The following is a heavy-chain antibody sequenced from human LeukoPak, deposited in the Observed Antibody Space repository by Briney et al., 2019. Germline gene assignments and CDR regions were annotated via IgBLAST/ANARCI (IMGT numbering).Heavy chain of an antibody. CDR2: ISAYNGNT. J-gene: IGHJ4*02. CDR1: GYTFTSYG. Sequence: ASVKVSCKASGYTFTSYGISWVRQAPGQGLEWMGWISAYNGNTNYAQKLQGRVTMTTDTSTSTAYMELRSLRSDGTAVYYCARVIAVGATTDCFDHWGQGTLVTVSS. CDR3: ARVIAVGATTDCFDH. V-gene: IGHV1-18*01. D-gene: IGHD1-26*01.